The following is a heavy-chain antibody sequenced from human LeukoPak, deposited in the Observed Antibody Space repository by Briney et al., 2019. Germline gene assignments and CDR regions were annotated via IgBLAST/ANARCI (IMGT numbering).Heavy chain of an antibody. J-gene: IGHJ4*02. CDR1: GFTFSQYW. CDR3: AKDTYGPDDY. D-gene: IGHD1-14*01. Sequence: GGSLRLSCAASGFTFSQYWMSLFRQTPGKGLEWVAHIDKDGSQKNYVDSVKGRFSISRDNSKNSVYLQMNSLRGEDTGVYYCAKDTYGPDDYWGQGTLVTVSS. V-gene: IGHV3-7*04. CDR2: IDKDGSQK.